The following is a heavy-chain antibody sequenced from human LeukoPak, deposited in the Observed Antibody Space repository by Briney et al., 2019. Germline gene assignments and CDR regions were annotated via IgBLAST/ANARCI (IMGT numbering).Heavy chain of an antibody. CDR3: ARAYRAHQTFHSYHYFDY. Sequence: SETLSLTCAVYGGSSSNYYWNWIGQSPGKGLAWIGGINQSGSTKYNPSLKSRVTISGDTSKNQFSLRLNSVTAADTAVHFCARAYRAHQTFHSYHYFDYWGQGTLVTVSS. CDR2: INQSGST. D-gene: IGHD5-18*01. J-gene: IGHJ4*02. V-gene: IGHV4-34*01. CDR1: GGSSSNYY.